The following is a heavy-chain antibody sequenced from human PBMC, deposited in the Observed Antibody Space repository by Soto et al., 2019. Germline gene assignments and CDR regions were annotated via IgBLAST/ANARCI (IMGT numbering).Heavy chain of an antibody. CDR3: ARAPLRFRNYYYGMDV. Sequence: PGGSLRLSCAASGFTFSDYYMSWIRQAPGKGLEWVSYISSSGSTIYYADSVKGRFTISRDNAKNSLYLQMNSLRAEDTAVYYCARAPLRFRNYYYGMDVWGQGTTVTVSS. CDR1: GFTFSDYY. J-gene: IGHJ6*02. CDR2: ISSSGSTI. D-gene: IGHD3-3*01. V-gene: IGHV3-11*01.